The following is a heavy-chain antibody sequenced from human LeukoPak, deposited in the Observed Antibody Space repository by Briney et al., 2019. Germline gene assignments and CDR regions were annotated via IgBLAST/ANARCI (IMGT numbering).Heavy chain of an antibody. V-gene: IGHV3-23*01. J-gene: IGHJ4*02. CDR3: ARDQGYTYGHSFDY. CDR2: ISGSGGST. D-gene: IGHD5-18*01. Sequence: GGSLRLSCAASGFTFSSYAMSWVRQAPGKGLEWVSAISGSGGSTYYADSVKGRFTISRDNSKNTLYLQMNSLSTEDTALYYCARDQGYTYGHSFDYWGQGTLVTVSS. CDR1: GFTFSSYA.